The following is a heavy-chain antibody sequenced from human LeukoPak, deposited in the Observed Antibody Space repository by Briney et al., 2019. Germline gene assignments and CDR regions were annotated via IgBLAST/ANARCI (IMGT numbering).Heavy chain of an antibody. CDR1: GYIFTSYD. J-gene: IGHJ4*02. D-gene: IGHD3-22*01. CDR3: ARDTYYYDSSGYFLFDY. CDR2: MNPNSGNT. Sequence: ASVKVSCRASGYIFTSYDINWVRQATGQGLEWMGWMNPNSGNTGYAQKFQGRVTITRNTSISTAYMELSSLRSEDTAVYYCARDTYYYDSSGYFLFDYWGQGTLVTVSS. V-gene: IGHV1-8*03.